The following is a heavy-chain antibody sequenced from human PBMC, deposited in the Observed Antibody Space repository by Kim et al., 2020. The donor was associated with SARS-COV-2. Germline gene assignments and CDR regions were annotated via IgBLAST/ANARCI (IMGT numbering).Heavy chain of an antibody. J-gene: IGHJ4*02. D-gene: IGHD1-26*01. CDR3: ARQDSKWEPPPD. CDR2: IDHTGTP. V-gene: IGHV4-34*01. CDR1: GGSFSGYY. Sequence: SETLSLTCGVNGGSFSGYYWSWFRQPPGKGLEWIGNIDHTGTPNYNPSLKSRVAISADTSNNLFSLTLNFVTAADTAVYYCARQDSKWEPPPDWGQGTLVTVSS.